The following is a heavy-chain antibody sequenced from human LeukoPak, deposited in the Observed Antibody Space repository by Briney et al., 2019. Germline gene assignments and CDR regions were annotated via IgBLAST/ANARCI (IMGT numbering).Heavy chain of an antibody. Sequence: GGSLRLSCAASGFTVSSNYMSWVRQAPGKGLEWVSVIYSGGSTYYADSVKGRFTISRDNSKNTLYLQMNSLRAEDTAVYHCASEYYYDSSGYPYGAFDIWGQGTMVTVSS. CDR2: IYSGGST. J-gene: IGHJ3*02. V-gene: IGHV3-66*01. D-gene: IGHD3-22*01. CDR3: ASEYYYDSSGYPYGAFDI. CDR1: GFTVSSNY.